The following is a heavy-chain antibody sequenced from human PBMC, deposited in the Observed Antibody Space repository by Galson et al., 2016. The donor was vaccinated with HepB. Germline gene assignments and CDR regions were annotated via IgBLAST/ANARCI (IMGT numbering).Heavy chain of an antibody. J-gene: IGHJ4*02. CDR2: IYSYDGT. D-gene: IGHD3-9*01. Sequence: SLRLSCAASGFVVSSTYMSWVRQAPRQGLEWGSAIYSYDGTDYADPVKGRFTISRDNSENTLYLQMLSLRAEDTAVYYCASGFPTYDIFTLGYWGQGTLVIVSS. V-gene: IGHV3-53*01. CDR3: ASGFPTYDIFTLGY. CDR1: GFVVSSTY.